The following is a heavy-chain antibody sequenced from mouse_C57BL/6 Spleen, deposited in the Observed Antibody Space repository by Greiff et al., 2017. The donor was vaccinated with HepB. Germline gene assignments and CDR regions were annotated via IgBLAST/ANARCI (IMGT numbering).Heavy chain of an antibody. CDR3: ASYYYGSSQSSYYAMDY. Sequence: VKLQESGPGLVQPSQSLSITCTVSGFSLTSYGVHWVRQSPGKGLEWLGVIWSGGSTDYNAAFISRLSISKDNSKSQVFFKMNSLQADDTAIYYCASYYYGSSQSSYYAMDYWGQGTSVTVSS. CDR1: GFSLTSYG. D-gene: IGHD1-1*01. J-gene: IGHJ4*01. V-gene: IGHV2-2*01. CDR2: IWSGGST.